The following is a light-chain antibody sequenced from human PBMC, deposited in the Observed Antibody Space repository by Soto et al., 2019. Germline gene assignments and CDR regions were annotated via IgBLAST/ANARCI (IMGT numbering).Light chain of an antibody. J-gene: IGLJ2*01. Sequence: QSALTQPASVSGSPGQSITISCTGTSSDVGSYNLVSWYQQHTGKAPKLMIYEGSKRPSGVSNRVSGSKSGNTASLTISGLQAEDEADYYCCSYAGSSTFVVFGGGTKVTVL. CDR3: CSYAGSSTFVV. CDR1: SSDVGSYNL. CDR2: EGS. V-gene: IGLV2-23*01.